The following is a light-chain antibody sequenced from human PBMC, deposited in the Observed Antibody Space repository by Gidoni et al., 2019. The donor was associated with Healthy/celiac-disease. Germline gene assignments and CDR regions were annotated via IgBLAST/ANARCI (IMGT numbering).Light chain of an antibody. J-gene: IGLJ1*01. CDR1: SSDVGGYNY. Sequence: QSALTQPPSASGSPGQSGTISCTGTSSDVGGYNYVSWYQQHPGNALNVMIYEVSTRLSGVPDLFSGAKSGNTASLTVSGLKAEEEAVYYCSSYAGSNNFNVFGTVTKVTVL. V-gene: IGLV2-8*01. CDR3: SSYAGSNNFNV. CDR2: EVS.